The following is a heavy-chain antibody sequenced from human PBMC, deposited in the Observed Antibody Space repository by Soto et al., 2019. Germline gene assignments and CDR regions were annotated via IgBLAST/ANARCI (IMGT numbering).Heavy chain of an antibody. CDR1: GGSISSYY. D-gene: IGHD3-3*01. CDR3: ASRYYDFWSGYFAFDI. CDR2: IYYSGST. J-gene: IGHJ3*02. Sequence: SETLSLTCTVSGGSISSYYWSWIRQPPGKGLEWIGYIYYSGSTNYNPSLKSRVTISVDTSKNQFSLKLSSVTAADTAVYYCASRYYDFWSGYFAFDIWGQGTMVTVSS. V-gene: IGHV4-59*01.